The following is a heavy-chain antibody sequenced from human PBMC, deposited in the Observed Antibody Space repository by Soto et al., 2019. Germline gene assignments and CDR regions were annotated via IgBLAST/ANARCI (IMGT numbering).Heavy chain of an antibody. Sequence: TISVTCTVSDGYISSSSYYWGWKSQPPGKGLEWIGSIYYSGSTYYNPSLKSRVTISVDTSKNQFSLKLSSVTAADTAVYYCARLYDYVWGSYRYIGSHYYYGMDIWGQGTTVNVSS. CDR3: ARLYDYVWGSYRYIGSHYYYGMDI. J-gene: IGHJ6*02. V-gene: IGHV4-39*01. CDR2: IYYSGST. D-gene: IGHD3-16*02. CDR1: DGYISSSSYY.